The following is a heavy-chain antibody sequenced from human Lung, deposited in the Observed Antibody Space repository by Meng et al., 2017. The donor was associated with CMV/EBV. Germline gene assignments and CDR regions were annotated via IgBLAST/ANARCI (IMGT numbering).Heavy chain of an antibody. J-gene: IGHJ4*01. V-gene: IGHV3-23*01. D-gene: IGHD3-10*01. CDR2: ISGSGGST. CDR1: GFTCSSYA. Sequence: GESXKISFPSSGFTCSSYAMSWVRQAPGKGLEWVSAISGSGGSTYYADSVKGRFTISRDNSKNTLYLQMNSLRAEDTAVYYCAKRLGGLLSSDADLDYCGHGTXVTVSS. CDR3: AKRLGGLLSSDADLDY.